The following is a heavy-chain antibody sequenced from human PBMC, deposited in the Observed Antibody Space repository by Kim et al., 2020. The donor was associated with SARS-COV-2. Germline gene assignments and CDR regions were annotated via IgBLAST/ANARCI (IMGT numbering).Heavy chain of an antibody. J-gene: IGHJ4*02. Sequence: PSFQGHVTISADKSISTAYLQWSSLKASDTAMYYCARHGDGYSYGQRDYWGQGTLVTVSS. D-gene: IGHD5-18*01. V-gene: IGHV5-10-1*01. CDR3: ARHGDGYSYGQRDY.